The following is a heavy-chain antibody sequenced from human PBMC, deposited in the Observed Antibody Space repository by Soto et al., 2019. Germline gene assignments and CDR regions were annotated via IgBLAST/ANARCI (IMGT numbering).Heavy chain of an antibody. Sequence: SETLSLTCTVSGGSISSSSYYWGWIRQPPGKGLEWIGSIYYSGSTYYNPSLKSRVTISVDTSKNQFSLKLSSVTAADTAVYYCASLPKPPSEVGGSGRFDYWGQGTLVTVSS. CDR3: ASLPKPPSEVGGSGRFDY. CDR1: GGSISSSSYY. J-gene: IGHJ4*02. D-gene: IGHD3-10*01. V-gene: IGHV4-39*01. CDR2: IYYSGST.